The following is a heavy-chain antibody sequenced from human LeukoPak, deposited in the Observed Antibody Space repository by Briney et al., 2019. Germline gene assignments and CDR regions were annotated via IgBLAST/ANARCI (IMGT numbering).Heavy chain of an antibody. CDR3: ARLPRDCRGGDCYPDY. CDR2: IYPGDSDT. CDR1: GQRFTSYW. J-gene: IGHJ4*02. D-gene: IGHD2-21*02. Sequence: GEPLKSPSKGPGQRFTSYWIGWVGRMPGKGLEWLGFIYPGDSDTRYCPSFQGQGSLSSGKSFTNAYLQRSSLTASDTAMYYCARLPRDCRGGDCYPDYWGQGTLVTVSS. V-gene: IGHV5-51*01.